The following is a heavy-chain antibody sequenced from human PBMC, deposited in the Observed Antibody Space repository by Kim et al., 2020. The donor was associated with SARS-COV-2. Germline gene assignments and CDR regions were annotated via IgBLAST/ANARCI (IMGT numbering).Heavy chain of an antibody. CDR2: MNPNSGNT. V-gene: IGHV1-8*01. CDR3: TRRSVARDD. CDR1: GYTFTTYH. J-gene: IGHJ4*02. Sequence: ASVKVSCKASGYTFTTYHINWVRQASGQGLEWMGWMNPNSGNTGYAQKFQDRVTMTRDTSIHTAYMELSSLKSEDTAVYYCTRRSVARDDWGQGTLVTVSS. D-gene: IGHD6-6*01.